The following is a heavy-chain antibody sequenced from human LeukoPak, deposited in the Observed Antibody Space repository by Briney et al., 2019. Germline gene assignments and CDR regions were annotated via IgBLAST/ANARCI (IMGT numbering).Heavy chain of an antibody. CDR1: GFTFSDYY. V-gene: IGHV3-11*01. CDR2: ISSSGSTI. J-gene: IGHJ4*02. Sequence: GGSLRLSCAASGFTFSDYYMSWIRQAPGKGLEWVSYISSSGSTIYYADSVKGRFTISRDNAKNSLYLQMNSLRAEDTAVYYCASPLGATRRPIDYWGQGTLVTVSS. D-gene: IGHD1-26*01. CDR3: ASPLGATRRPIDY.